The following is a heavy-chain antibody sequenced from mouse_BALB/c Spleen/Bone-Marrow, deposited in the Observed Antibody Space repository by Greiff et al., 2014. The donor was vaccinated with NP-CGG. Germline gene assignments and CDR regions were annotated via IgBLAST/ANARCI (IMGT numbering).Heavy chain of an antibody. CDR3: TRYVGYAMDY. V-gene: IGHV1S22*01. CDR1: GYTFTSYW. Sequence: GSELVRPGASVKLSCKASGYTFTSYWMHWVKQRPGQGLEWIGNIYPGSGRTNYDEKFKSKATLTVDTSSSTAYMQLSSLTSEDSAVYYCTRYVGYAMDYWGQGTSVTVSS. D-gene: IGHD3-3*01. CDR2: IYPGSGRT. J-gene: IGHJ4*01.